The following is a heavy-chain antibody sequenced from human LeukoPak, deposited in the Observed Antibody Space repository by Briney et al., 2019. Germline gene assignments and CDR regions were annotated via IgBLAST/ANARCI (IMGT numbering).Heavy chain of an antibody. CDR2: IHYSGST. J-gene: IGHJ4*02. CDR3: VRLASGLIDY. V-gene: IGHV4-39*01. D-gene: IGHD6-19*01. Sequence: PSGTLSLTCTVSGGSIDNSHYYWGWIRQPPGEGLEWIASIHYSGSTHYNPSLKSRVTISVDTSKNQSSLKLSSVTAADTAVYYCVRLASGLIDYWGQGTLVTVSS. CDR1: GGSIDNSHYY.